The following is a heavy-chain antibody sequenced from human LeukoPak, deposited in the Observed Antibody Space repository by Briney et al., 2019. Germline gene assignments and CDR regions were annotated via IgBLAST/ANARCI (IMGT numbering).Heavy chain of an antibody. J-gene: IGHJ4*02. V-gene: IGHV2-5*02. CDR2: IYWDDDK. CDR3: AHIDCSSTSCYRLDY. Sequence: SGPTLVKLTQTLTLTCTFSGFSLSTSGVGVGWIRQPPGKALEWLALIYWDDDKRYSPSLKSRLTITKDTSKNQVVLTMTNMDPVDTATYYCAHIDCSSTSCYRLDYWGQGTLVTVSS. D-gene: IGHD2-2*01. CDR1: GFSLSTSGVG.